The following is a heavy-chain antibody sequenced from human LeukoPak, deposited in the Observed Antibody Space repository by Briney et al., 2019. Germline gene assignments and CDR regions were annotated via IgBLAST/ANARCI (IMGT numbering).Heavy chain of an antibody. CDR3: ASSAIVVAGTRDPDDSLDY. CDR2: FDPEDGET. CDR1: GYTLTELS. J-gene: IGHJ4*02. D-gene: IGHD6-19*01. V-gene: IGHV1-24*01. Sequence: ASVKVSCKVSGYTLTELSMHWVRQAPGKGLEWMGGFDPEDGETIYAQKFQGRVTMTEDTSTDTAYMELSRLRSDDTAMYYCASSAIVVAGTRDPDDSLDYWGQGTLLTVSS.